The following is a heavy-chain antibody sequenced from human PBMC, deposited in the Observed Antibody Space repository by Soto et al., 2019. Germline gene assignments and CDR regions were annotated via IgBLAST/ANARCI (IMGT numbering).Heavy chain of an antibody. J-gene: IGHJ5*02. CDR2: IFSNDEK. Sequence: SGPTLVNPTETLTLTCTVSGFSLSNTRMGVSWIRQPPGKALEWLAHIFSNDEKSYSTSLKSRLTISKDTSKSQVVLTMTNMDPVDTATYYCARIGGIAAAGTGWFDPWGQGTLVTVSS. CDR3: ARIGGIAAAGTGWFDP. V-gene: IGHV2-26*01. D-gene: IGHD6-13*01. CDR1: GFSLSNTRMG.